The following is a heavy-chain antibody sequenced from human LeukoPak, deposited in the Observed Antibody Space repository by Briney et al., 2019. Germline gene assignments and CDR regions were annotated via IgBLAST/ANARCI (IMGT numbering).Heavy chain of an antibody. D-gene: IGHD3-9*01. CDR1: GGTFSSYA. Sequence: ASVKVSRKASGGTFSSYAISWVRQAPGQGLEWMGGIIPIFGTANYAQKFQGRVTITADKSTSTACMELSSLRSEDTAVYYCAIEYRLLTPREDLRYFDWLSSLDYWGQGTLVTVSS. CDR3: AIEYRLLTPREDLRYFDWLSSLDY. CDR2: IIPIFGTA. J-gene: IGHJ4*02. V-gene: IGHV1-69*06.